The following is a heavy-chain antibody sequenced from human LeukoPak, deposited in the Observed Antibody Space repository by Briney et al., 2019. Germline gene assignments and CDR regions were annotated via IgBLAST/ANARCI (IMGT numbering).Heavy chain of an antibody. J-gene: IGHJ4*02. V-gene: IGHV3-21*01. D-gene: IGHD2-8*02. CDR3: ARDAPTGAFDY. CDR1: GFTFSSYS. CDR2: ISSSSSYI. Sequence: GGSLRLSCAASGFTFSSYSMNWVRQAPGKGLEWVSSISSSSSYIYYADSVKGRFTISRDNAKNSLYLQMNSVRAEDTAVYYCARDAPTGAFDYWGQGTLVTVSS.